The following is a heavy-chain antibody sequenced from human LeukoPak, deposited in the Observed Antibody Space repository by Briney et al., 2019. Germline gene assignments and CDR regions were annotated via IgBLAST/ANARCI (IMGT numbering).Heavy chain of an antibody. D-gene: IGHD2-21*01. J-gene: IGHJ4*02. CDR2: ISYDGSNK. Sequence: PGGSLRLSCAASGFTFSSYAMHWVRQAPGKGLEWVAVISYDGSNKYYADSVKGRFTISRDNSKNTLYLQMNSLRAEDTAVYYCARDPVIAIGYFDYWGQGTLVTVSS. V-gene: IGHV3-30*04. CDR3: ARDPVIAIGYFDY. CDR1: GFTFSSYA.